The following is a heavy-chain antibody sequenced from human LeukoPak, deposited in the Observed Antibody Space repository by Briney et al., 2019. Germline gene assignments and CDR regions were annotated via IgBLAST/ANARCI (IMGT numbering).Heavy chain of an antibody. V-gene: IGHV3-30*18. J-gene: IGHJ4*02. CDR3: AKGGVTSDFGY. D-gene: IGHD3-3*01. Sequence: HPGGSLRLSCAASGFTFSSYGMHWVRQAPGKGLEWVAVISYDGSNKYYADSVKGRFTISRDNSKNTLYLQMNSLRAEDTAVYYCAKGGVTSDFGYWGQGTLVTVSS. CDR2: ISYDGSNK. CDR1: GFTFSSYG.